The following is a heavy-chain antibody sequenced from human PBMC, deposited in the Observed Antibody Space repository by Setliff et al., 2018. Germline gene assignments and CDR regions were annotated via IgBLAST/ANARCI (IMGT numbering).Heavy chain of an antibody. J-gene: IGHJ5*02. D-gene: IGHD3-10*01. Sequence: SETLSLTCAVSGGSISSYYWSWIRQPPGKGLECIGYIYYSGSSNYNPSLKSRVTMSVDTFKNQLSLELTSVTAADTAVYYCARSLLHPGSGDRYNCLETWGQGTLVTVSS. CDR3: ARSLLHPGSGDRYNCLET. V-gene: IGHV4-59*01. CDR1: GGSISSYY. CDR2: IYYSGSS.